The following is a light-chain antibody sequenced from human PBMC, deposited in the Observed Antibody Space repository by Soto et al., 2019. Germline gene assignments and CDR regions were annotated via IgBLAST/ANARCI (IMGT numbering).Light chain of an antibody. Sequence: DIVMTQSPLSLPVTPGEPASISCRSSQSLLHSNGYNYLDWYLQKPGQSPQLLIYLGSNRASGVPDRFSGSGSGTDFTLKISRVEAEDVGVYCCMLALQTPGTFGQGTKVEIK. J-gene: IGKJ1*01. CDR2: LGS. CDR3: MLALQTPGT. CDR1: QSLLHSNGYNY. V-gene: IGKV2-28*01.